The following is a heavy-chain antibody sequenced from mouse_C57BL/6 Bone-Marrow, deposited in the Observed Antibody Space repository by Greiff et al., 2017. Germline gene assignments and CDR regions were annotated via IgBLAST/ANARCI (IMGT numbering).Heavy chain of an antibody. Sequence: EVQRVESGGGLVQPGGSLKLSCAASGFTFSDYGMAWVRQAPRKGPEWVAFISNLAYSIYYADPVTGRFTISRQNAKNTLYLEMSSLRSEDTAMYYCARRAGTNYAMDYWGQGTSVTVSS. D-gene: IGHD4-1*01. V-gene: IGHV5-15*01. CDR2: ISNLAYSI. CDR1: GFTFSDYG. CDR3: ARRAGTNYAMDY. J-gene: IGHJ4*01.